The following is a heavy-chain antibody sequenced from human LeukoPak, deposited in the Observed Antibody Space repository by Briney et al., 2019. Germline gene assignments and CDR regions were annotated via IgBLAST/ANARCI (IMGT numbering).Heavy chain of an antibody. Sequence: RTSETLSLTCTVSGGSISSGGYYWSWIRQPPGRGLEWVGCISSTGSTNYNPSLKSRVTISLDTSKNQVSLKLTSVTAADTALYYCARHLTGWALYYYGMDVWGQGTTVTVSS. CDR2: ISSTGST. J-gene: IGHJ6*02. CDR3: ARHLTGWALYYYGMDV. D-gene: IGHD3-9*01. CDR1: GGSISSGGYY. V-gene: IGHV4-61*08.